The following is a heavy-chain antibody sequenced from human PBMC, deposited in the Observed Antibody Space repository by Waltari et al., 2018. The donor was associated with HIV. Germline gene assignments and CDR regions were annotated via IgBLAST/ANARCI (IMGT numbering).Heavy chain of an antibody. Sequence: EVQLVESGGGLVQPGGSLTLYCAASGFTFTNYWMHWVRQVPGKGLVWVARIDTDGTGTSYADSVKGRLTISRDNAKNTVHLQMNSLRLEDTALYYCTTVFEFWGRGTQVTVSS. V-gene: IGHV3-74*01. CDR2: IDTDGTGT. CDR1: GFTFTNYW. J-gene: IGHJ2*01. CDR3: TTVFEF.